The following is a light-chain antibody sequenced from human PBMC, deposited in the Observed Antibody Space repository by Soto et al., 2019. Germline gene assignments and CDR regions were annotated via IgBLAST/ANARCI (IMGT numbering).Light chain of an antibody. CDR2: GAS. J-gene: IGKJ2*01. CDR3: QQYNNWPPYT. Sequence: EIVMTQSPATLSVSPGEXATLSCRASQSVSSNLAWYQQKPGQAPRLLISGASTRATGIPARFSGSGSGTEFTLTISSLQSEDFAVYYCQQYNNWPPYTFGQGTKLEIK. CDR1: QSVSSN. V-gene: IGKV3-15*01.